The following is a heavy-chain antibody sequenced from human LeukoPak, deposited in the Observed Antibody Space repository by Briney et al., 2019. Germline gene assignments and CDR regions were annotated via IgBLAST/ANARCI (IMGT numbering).Heavy chain of an antibody. D-gene: IGHD2-15*01. J-gene: IGHJ4*02. CDR2: IIPIFGTA. CDR1: GGTFSSYV. Sequence: SVKVSCKASGGTFSSYVISWVRQAPGQGLEWMGGIIPIFGTANYAQKFQGRVTITADESTSTAYMELSSLRSEDTAVYYCARGYCSGGSCYWGYFDYWGQGTLVTVSS. V-gene: IGHV1-69*13. CDR3: ARGYCSGGSCYWGYFDY.